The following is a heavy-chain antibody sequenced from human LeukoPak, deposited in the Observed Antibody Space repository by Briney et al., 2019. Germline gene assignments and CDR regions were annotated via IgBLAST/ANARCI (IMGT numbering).Heavy chain of an antibody. CDR3: ARVSGSPIIFDS. V-gene: IGHV3-48*02. D-gene: IGHD1-26*01. Sequence: GGSLRLSCAASGFTFSTYSMCWVRQAPGKGLEWISYISSSSSTIYYADSVKGRFTISRDNAKNSLFLQMNSLIDKDTAVYYCARVSGSPIIFDSWGQGTLVTVSS. J-gene: IGHJ4*02. CDR2: ISSSSSTI. CDR1: GFTFSTYS.